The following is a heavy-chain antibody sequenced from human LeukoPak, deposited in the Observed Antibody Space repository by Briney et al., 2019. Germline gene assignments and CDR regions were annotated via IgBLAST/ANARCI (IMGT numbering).Heavy chain of an antibody. J-gene: IGHJ4*02. CDR1: GFTFSSYA. CDR2: ISYDGSNK. Sequence: GGFLRLSCAASGFTFSSYAMHWVRQAPGKGLEWVAVISYDGSNKYYADSVKGRFTISRDNSKNTLYLQMNSLRAEDTAVYYCARDARLIHYYGSGSYVDYWGQGTLVTVSS. V-gene: IGHV3-30-3*01. CDR3: ARDARLIHYYGSGSYVDY. D-gene: IGHD3-10*01.